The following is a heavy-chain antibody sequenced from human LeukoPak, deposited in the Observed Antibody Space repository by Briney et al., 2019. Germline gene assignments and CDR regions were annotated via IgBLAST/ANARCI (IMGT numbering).Heavy chain of an antibody. D-gene: IGHD3-10*01. CDR2: VNHSGST. CDR3: ARRVGRYFGERAYYYNYMDV. Sequence: SETLSLTCAVYGGSFSGYYWSWIRQPPGKGLEWIGEVNHSGSTKYNPSLKSRVTISVDTSKKQFSLKLSSVTAADTAVYYCARRVGRYFGERAYYYNYMDVWGKGTTVTISS. V-gene: IGHV4-34*01. J-gene: IGHJ6*03. CDR1: GGSFSGYY.